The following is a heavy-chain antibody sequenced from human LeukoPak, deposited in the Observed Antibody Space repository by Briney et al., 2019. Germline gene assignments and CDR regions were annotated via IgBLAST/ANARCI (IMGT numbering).Heavy chain of an antibody. CDR1: GFTFSSYG. CDR2: IWYDGSNK. CDR3: ATINSRRTPDDFDI. D-gene: IGHD6-13*01. J-gene: IGHJ3*02. Sequence: GGSLRLSCAAAGFTFSSYGMHWVRQAQGKGLGWVAVIWYDGSNKYYAGSVQGRFTISRDNSTNTLYLQMNSLRAEDTAVYYCATINSRRTPDDFDIWGQETMVTVSS. V-gene: IGHV3-33*01.